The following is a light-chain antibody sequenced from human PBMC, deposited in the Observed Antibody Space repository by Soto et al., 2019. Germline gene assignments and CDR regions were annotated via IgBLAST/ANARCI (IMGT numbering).Light chain of an antibody. J-gene: IGLJ2*01. V-gene: IGLV1-44*01. Sequence: QSVLTQPPSASGTPGQGVTISCSGSTSNIGTNPVNWYQHLPGTAPKLLIYTNTQRPSGVPDRFSGSKSGTSASLAVSGLQSEDEGDYYCAVWDGSLNVVVFGGGTKLTVL. CDR1: TSNIGTNP. CDR2: TNT. CDR3: AVWDGSLNVVV.